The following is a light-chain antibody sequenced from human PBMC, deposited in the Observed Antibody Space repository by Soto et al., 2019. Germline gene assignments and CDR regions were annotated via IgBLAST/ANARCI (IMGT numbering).Light chain of an antibody. J-gene: IGLJ3*02. V-gene: IGLV2-8*01. Sequence: QSALTQPPSASGSPGQSVTISCTGTSSDVGGYSSVSWYQQHPGKAPKLMIYDVNKRPSGVPDRFSGSKSGNTASLTVSGLQAEDEADYYCSSYGGNKHLVFGGGTKLTVL. CDR3: SSYGGNKHLV. CDR2: DVN. CDR1: SSDVGGYSS.